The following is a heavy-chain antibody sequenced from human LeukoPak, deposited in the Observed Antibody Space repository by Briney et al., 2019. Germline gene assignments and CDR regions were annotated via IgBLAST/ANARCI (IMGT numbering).Heavy chain of an antibody. CDR2: IIPIFGTA. CDR1: GYTLTSYD. D-gene: IGHD6-19*01. CDR3: ARVKSSGWSIDY. Sequence: SVKVSCKASGYTLTSYDINWVRQAPGQGLEWMGGIIPIFGTANYAQKFQGRVTITADESTSTAYMELSSLRSEDTAVYYCARVKSSGWSIDYWGQGTLVTVSS. J-gene: IGHJ4*02. V-gene: IGHV1-69*13.